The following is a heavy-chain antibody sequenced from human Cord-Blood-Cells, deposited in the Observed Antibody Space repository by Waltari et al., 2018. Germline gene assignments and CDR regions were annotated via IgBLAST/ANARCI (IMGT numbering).Heavy chain of an antibody. D-gene: IGHD6-6*01. V-gene: IGHV3-21*01. CDR1: GFTFSSYS. Sequence: EVQLVESGGGLVKPGGSLRRSCAASGFTFSSYSMNWERQAPGQGLEWVSSIRSSSSYIYYADSVKGRFTISRDNAKNSLYLQMNSLRAEDTAVYYCATMAGIAARQSDYWGQGTLVTVSS. CDR3: ATMAGIAARQSDY. CDR2: IRSSSSYI. J-gene: IGHJ4*02.